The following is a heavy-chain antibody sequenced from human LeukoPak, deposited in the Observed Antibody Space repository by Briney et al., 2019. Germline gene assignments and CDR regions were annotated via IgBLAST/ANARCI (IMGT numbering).Heavy chain of an antibody. CDR2: ISGSGGST. CDR1: GFTFSSYA. Sequence: GGSLRLSCAASGFTFSSYAMSWVRQAPGKGLEWVSAISGSGGSTYCADSVKGRFTISRDNSKNTLYLQMNSLRAENTAVYYCAKLVRGVVVPYYDYWGQGTLVTVSS. D-gene: IGHD3-10*01. V-gene: IGHV3-23*01. J-gene: IGHJ4*02. CDR3: AKLVRGVVVPYYDY.